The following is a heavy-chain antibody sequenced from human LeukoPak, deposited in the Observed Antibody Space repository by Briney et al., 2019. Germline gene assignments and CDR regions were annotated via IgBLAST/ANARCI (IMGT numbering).Heavy chain of an antibody. CDR1: GGSISSYY. J-gene: IGHJ4*02. CDR3: ARAKCSSTSCEGYFDY. D-gene: IGHD2-2*01. CDR2: IYYSGST. Sequence: PSETLSLTCTVSGGSISSYYWSWIRQPPGKGLEWIGYIYYSGSTNYNPSLKSRVTISGDMSKNQFSLKLSSVTAADTAVYYCARAKCSSTSCEGYFDYWGQGTLVTVSS. V-gene: IGHV4-59*01.